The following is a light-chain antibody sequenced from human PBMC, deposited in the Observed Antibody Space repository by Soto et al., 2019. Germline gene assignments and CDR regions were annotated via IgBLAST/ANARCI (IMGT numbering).Light chain of an antibody. J-gene: IGLJ2*01. V-gene: IGLV2-8*01. CDR1: SSDVGGYNY. Sequence: QSALTQPPSASGSPGQSVTISCTGTSSDVGGYNYVSWYQHHPDKAPKLIIYEVTKRPSGVPDRFSGSKSGNTASLTVSGLQAEDEADYYCKSCASINPVVFGGGTKLTVL. CDR3: KSCASINPVV. CDR2: EVT.